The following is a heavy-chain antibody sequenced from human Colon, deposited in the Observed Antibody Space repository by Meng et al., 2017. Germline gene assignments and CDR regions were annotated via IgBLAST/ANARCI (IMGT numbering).Heavy chain of an antibody. J-gene: IGHJ5*02. D-gene: IGHD5-12*01. CDR1: GGSVISNSYY. CDR2: IYYSGST. V-gene: IGHV4-61*01. CDR3: ARDSGYDKNWFDP. Sequence: QRTESGSGLVRPPGTLSRTCTVSGGSVISNSYYWSWIRQPPGKELEWIGFIYYSGSTNYNPSLKSRVTISVDTSKNQFSLKVSSVTAADTAVYYCARDSGYDKNWFDPWGQGTLVTVSS.